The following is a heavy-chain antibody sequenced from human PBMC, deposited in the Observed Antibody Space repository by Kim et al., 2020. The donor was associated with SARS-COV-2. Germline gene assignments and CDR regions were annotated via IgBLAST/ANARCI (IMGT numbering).Heavy chain of an antibody. D-gene: IGHD6-19*01. CDR1: GFTFSNAW. CDR2: IKSKTDGGTT. V-gene: IGHV3-15*01. CDR3: TTYFQVAGTIDY. J-gene: IGHJ4*02. Sequence: GGSLRLSCAASGFTFSNAWMSWVRQAPGKGLEWVGRIKSKTDGGTTDYAAPVKGRFTISRDDSKNTMYLQMNSLKTVDTAVYYCTTYFQVAGTIDYWGQGTLVTVSS.